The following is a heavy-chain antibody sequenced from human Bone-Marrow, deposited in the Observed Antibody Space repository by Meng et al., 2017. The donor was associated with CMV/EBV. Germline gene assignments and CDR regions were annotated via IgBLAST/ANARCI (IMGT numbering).Heavy chain of an antibody. CDR2: IYPGDSDT. D-gene: IGHD4-17*01. V-gene: IGHV5-51*01. J-gene: IGHJ4*02. Sequence: ISCKASGYIFTTYYIVWVRQMPGKGLEWMGIIYPGDSDTRYSPSFRGQVTISADKSISTAYLQWNRLNASDTATYFCANGDDYGFETWGQGTLVTVSS. CDR3: ANGDDYGFET. CDR1: GYIFTTYY.